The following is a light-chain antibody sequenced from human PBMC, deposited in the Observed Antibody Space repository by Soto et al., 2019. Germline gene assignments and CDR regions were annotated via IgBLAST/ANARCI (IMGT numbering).Light chain of an antibody. V-gene: IGKV3-20*01. Sequence: EIFLTQSPGNLSRSPGERATLSWRASRRVGSKYLDWYKNVPGNAPSLLIYGASSRPTGVSERFSGGGYGTDLTITISSLQNDDFAVYYCQQFSSYPLTFGGGTKVDIK. J-gene: IGKJ4*01. CDR2: GAS. CDR3: QQFSSYPLT. CDR1: RRVGSKY.